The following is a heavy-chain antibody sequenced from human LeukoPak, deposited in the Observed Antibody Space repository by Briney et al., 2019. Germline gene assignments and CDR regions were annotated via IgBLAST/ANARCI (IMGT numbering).Heavy chain of an antibody. V-gene: IGHV3-48*03. CDR2: ISSSGSTI. D-gene: IGHD1-26*01. CDR3: ARDTHSGSYYRVGLT. J-gene: IGHJ5*02. Sequence: GGSLRLSCAASEFTFSNYAMQWVRQAPGKGLEWVSYISSSGSTIYYADFVKGRFTISRDNAKNSLYLQMNSLRAEDTAVYYCARDTHSGSYYRVGLTWGQGTLVTVSS. CDR1: EFTFSNYA.